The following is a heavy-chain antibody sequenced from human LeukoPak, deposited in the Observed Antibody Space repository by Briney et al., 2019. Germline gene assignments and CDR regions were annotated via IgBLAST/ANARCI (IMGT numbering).Heavy chain of an antibody. J-gene: IGHJ4*02. CDR1: GFTFSNHG. D-gene: IGHD3-10*01. CDR2: IWYDGSQE. V-gene: IGHV3-33*01. Sequence: GGSLRLSCAASGFTFSNHGMHWVRQAPGKGLEWVANIWYDGSQEYYADTVKGRFTISRDISKNTLYLQMNSLRVEDTAVYYCARDYYGAGSYPSDYWGQGTLVTVSS. CDR3: ARDYYGAGSYPSDY.